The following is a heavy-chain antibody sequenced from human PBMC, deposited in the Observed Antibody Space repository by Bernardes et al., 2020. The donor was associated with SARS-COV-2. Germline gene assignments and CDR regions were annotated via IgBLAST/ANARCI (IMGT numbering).Heavy chain of an antibody. D-gene: IGHD1-26*01. J-gene: IGHJ6*02. V-gene: IGHV1-18*01. Sequence: ASVKVSCKASGFTFTSYGISWVRQAPGQGLEWMGWISGYNGNTNYAQKLQGRVTMTTDTSTSTAYMELRSLKSDDTAVYYCTRSSRKGWWELPSMDVWGQGTTVTVS. CDR2: ISGYNGNT. CDR3: TRSSRKGWWELPSMDV. CDR1: GFTFTSYG.